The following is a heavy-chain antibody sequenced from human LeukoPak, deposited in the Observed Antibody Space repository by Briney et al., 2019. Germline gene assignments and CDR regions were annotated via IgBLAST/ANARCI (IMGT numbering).Heavy chain of an antibody. Sequence: ASVKVSCKASGYTFTYRYLHWVRQAPGQALEWMGWITPFNGNTNYAQQFQDRVTITRDRSRNTVYMELNSLRFEDTAMYYCARSPFSGDDDAFDIWGQGTMVTVSS. CDR1: GYTFTYRY. D-gene: IGHD5-12*01. CDR3: ARSPFSGDDDAFDI. V-gene: IGHV1-45*02. J-gene: IGHJ3*02. CDR2: ITPFNGNT.